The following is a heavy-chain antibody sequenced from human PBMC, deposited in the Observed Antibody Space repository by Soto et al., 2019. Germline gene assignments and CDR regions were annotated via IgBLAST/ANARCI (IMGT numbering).Heavy chain of an antibody. D-gene: IGHD2-2*01. CDR2: IIPIFGTA. V-gene: IGHV1-69*06. Sequence: SVKVSCKASGGTFSSYAISWVRQAPGQGLEWMGGIIPIFGTANYAQKFQGRVTITADKSTSTAYMELSSLRSEDTAVYYCARDRYCSSTSCYYRWFDPWGQGTLVTVSS. CDR1: GGTFSSYA. CDR3: ARDRYCSSTSCYYRWFDP. J-gene: IGHJ5*02.